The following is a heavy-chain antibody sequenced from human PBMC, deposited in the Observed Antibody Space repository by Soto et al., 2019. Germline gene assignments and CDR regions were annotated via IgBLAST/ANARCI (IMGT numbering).Heavy chain of an antibody. J-gene: IGHJ4*02. Sequence: QVQLVESGGGVVQPGRSLRLSCAASGFTFSSYGMHWVRQAPGKGLEWVAVIWYDGSNKYYADSVKGRFTISRDNPKNTLYLQMNSLRAEDTAVYYCARDRYSSGWYDFDYWGQGTLVTVSS. CDR1: GFTFSSYG. V-gene: IGHV3-33*01. CDR2: IWYDGSNK. D-gene: IGHD6-19*01. CDR3: ARDRYSSGWYDFDY.